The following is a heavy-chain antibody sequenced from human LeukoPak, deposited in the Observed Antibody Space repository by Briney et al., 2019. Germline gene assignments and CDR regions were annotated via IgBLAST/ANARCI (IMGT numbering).Heavy chain of an antibody. J-gene: IGHJ4*02. CDR3: ARYTGYALSY. Sequence: GGSLRLSCEASGFTFSAYAMTWVRQAPGKGLEWVSSIGSDNKPHYSESVKGRFAISRDNAKNSLYLQINSLRAEDTAVYYCARYTGYALSYWGQGTLVTVSS. V-gene: IGHV3-69-1*01. CDR1: GFTFSAYA. D-gene: IGHD5-12*01. CDR2: IGSDNKP.